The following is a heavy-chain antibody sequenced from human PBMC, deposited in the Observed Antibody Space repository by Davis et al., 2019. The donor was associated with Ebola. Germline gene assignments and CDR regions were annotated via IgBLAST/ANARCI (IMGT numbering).Heavy chain of an antibody. CDR1: GFTFSSYA. CDR3: ARQGRGYSYGYGHYNWFDP. Sequence: GESLKISCAASGFTFSSYAMHWVRQAPGKGLEYVSAISSNGGSTYYANSVKGRFTISRDNSKNTLYLQMGSLRAEDTAVYYCARQGRGYSYGYGHYNWFDPWGQGTLVTVSS. D-gene: IGHD5-18*01. V-gene: IGHV3-64*01. J-gene: IGHJ5*02. CDR2: ISSNGGST.